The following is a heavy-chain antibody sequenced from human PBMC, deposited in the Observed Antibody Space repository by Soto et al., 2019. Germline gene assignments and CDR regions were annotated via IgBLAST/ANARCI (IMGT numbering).Heavy chain of an antibody. CDR1: GYTFTSYG. CDR3: ASCGQGKGRGYYDFGSDY. Sequence: ASVKVSCKASGYTFTSYGISWVRQAPGQGLEWMGGIIPIFGTANYAQKFQGRVTITADESTSTAYMELGSLRSEDTAVYYCASCGQGKGRGYYDFGSDYWGQGTLVTVSS. D-gene: IGHD1-26*01. CDR2: IIPIFGTA. J-gene: IGHJ4*02. V-gene: IGHV1-69*13.